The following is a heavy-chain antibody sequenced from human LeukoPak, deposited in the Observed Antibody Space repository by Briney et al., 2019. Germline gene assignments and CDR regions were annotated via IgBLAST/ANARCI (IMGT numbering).Heavy chain of an antibody. J-gene: IGHJ4*02. CDR2: IYSSGST. D-gene: IGHD3-22*01. Sequence: DPSETLSLTCTVSGGSISTYYWNWIRQPPGKGLEWIGYIYSSGSTNYNPSLKSRVTISVDRSKNQFSLKLNSVTAADTAVYYCARGVPYYYDSSGYPFEYWGKGTLVTVSS. CDR1: GGSISTYY. CDR3: ARGVPYYYDSSGYPFEY. V-gene: IGHV4-59*12.